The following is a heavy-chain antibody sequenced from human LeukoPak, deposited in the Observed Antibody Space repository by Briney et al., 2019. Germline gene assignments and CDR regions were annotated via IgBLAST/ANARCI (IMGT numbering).Heavy chain of an antibody. J-gene: IGHJ4*02. Sequence: SETLSLTCTVSGGSISSSPHYWGWIRQPPGKGLEWIGSIYYSGSSYYIPSLKSRVIVSVDTSKNQFSLRLSSLTVADTAVYYCARQFWGGASYRFDYWGQGSLVTVSS. CDR2: IYYSGSS. CDR1: GGSISSSPHY. V-gene: IGHV4-39*01. D-gene: IGHD1-26*01. CDR3: ARQFWGGASYRFDY.